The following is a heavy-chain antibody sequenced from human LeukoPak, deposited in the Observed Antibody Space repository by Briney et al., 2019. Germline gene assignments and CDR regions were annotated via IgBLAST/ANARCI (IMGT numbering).Heavy chain of an antibody. J-gene: IGHJ3*02. D-gene: IGHD2-2*01. CDR3: ARLRYCSSTSCLPKGAFDI. V-gene: IGHV4-34*01. CDR2: INHSGST. CDR1: GGSFSGYY. Sequence: SETLSLTCAVYGGSFSGYYRSWIRQPPGKGLEWIGEINHSGSTNYNPSLKSRVTISVDTSKNQFSLKLSSVTAADTAVYYCARLRYCSSTSCLPKGAFDIWGQGTMVTVSS.